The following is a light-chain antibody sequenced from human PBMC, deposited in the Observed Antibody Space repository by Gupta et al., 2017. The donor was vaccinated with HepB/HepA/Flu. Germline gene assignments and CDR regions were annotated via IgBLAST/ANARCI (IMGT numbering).Light chain of an antibody. CDR1: SSDIGRYNY. CDR3: CSYAGTYTPMG. V-gene: IGLV2-11*01. Sequence: QSALTQPRSVSGSPGQSVTISCTGTSSDIGRYNYVSWYQQHPGKAPKLMISDVSKRPSGVPDRFSGSKSGSTASLTISGLQAEDEADYYCCSYAGTYTPMGFGGGTRLTVL. J-gene: IGLJ2*01. CDR2: DVS.